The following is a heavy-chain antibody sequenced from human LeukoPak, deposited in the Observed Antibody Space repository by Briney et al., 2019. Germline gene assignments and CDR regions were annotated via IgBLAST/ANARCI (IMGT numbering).Heavy chain of an antibody. D-gene: IGHD2-15*01. V-gene: IGHV3-30*02. CDR1: GLSVSSY. CDR2: IRYDGSNK. Sequence: GGSLRLSCAASGLSVSSYMSWVRQAPGKGLEWVAFIRYDGSNKYYADSVKGRFTISRDNSKNTLYLQMNSLRAEDTAVYYCAKDPESGIVVVVAATVDYWGQGTLVTVSS. J-gene: IGHJ4*02. CDR3: AKDPESGIVVVVAATVDY.